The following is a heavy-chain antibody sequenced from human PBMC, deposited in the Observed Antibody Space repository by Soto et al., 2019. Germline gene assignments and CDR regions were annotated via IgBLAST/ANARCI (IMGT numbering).Heavy chain of an antibody. Sequence: QVQLQESGPGLVKPSGTLSLTCAVSGGSISSSNWWSWVRQPPGKGLEWIGEIYHSGSTNYNPSPTSRVTISVARSKNQFSLKLSSVTAAVTAVYYSARVSGNYYYGMAVWGQGTTVTVSS. CDR3: ARVSGNYYYGMAV. D-gene: IGHD3-10*01. V-gene: IGHV4-4*02. J-gene: IGHJ6*02. CDR2: IYHSGST. CDR1: GGSISSSNW.